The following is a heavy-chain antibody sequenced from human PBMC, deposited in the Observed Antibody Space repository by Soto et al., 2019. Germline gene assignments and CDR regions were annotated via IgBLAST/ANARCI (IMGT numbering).Heavy chain of an antibody. D-gene: IGHD2-2*01. CDR3: ARVTTRDAFDI. V-gene: IGHV3-53*01. J-gene: IGHJ3*02. CDR2: IYSGGST. CDR1: GFTVSSNY. Sequence: GGSLRLSCAASGFTVSSNYMSWVRQAPGKGLEWVSVIYSGGSTYYADSVKGRFTISRDNSKNTLYLQMNSLRAEDTAVYCCARVTTRDAFDIWGQGTMVTVSS.